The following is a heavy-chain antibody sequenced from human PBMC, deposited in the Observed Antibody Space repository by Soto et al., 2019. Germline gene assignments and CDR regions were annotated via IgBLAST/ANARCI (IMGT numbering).Heavy chain of an antibody. D-gene: IGHD5-12*01. CDR1: GATFSSYA. CDR3: VRVVAIPGYPDN. Sequence: QVQLVQSGAEVRQPASSVKVSCKTSGATFSSYAITWVRQAPGQGLEWMGGIVPNVDTSTYAQKFQGRVTITADKFTNTVYMELSSLRSDDTAVYYCVRVVAIPGYPDNCGQGTLVTVSS. V-gene: IGHV1-69*14. CDR2: IVPNVDTS. J-gene: IGHJ4*02.